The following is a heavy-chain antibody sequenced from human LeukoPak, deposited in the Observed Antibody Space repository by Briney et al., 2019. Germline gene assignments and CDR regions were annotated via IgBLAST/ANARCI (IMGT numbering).Heavy chain of an antibody. V-gene: IGHV4-4*07. D-gene: IGHD3-22*01. Sequence: SETLSLTCTVSGGSISSYYWSWIRQPAGKGLEWIERIYTSGSTNYNPSLKSRVTMSVDTSKNQFSLKLSSVTAADTAVYYCARVNDYYDSSGYYSPGAFDIWGQGTMVTVSS. J-gene: IGHJ3*02. CDR2: IYTSGST. CDR1: GGSISSYY. CDR3: ARVNDYYDSSGYYSPGAFDI.